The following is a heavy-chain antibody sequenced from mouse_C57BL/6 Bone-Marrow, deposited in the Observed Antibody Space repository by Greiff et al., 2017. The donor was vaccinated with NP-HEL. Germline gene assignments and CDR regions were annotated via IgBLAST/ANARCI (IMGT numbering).Heavy chain of an antibody. J-gene: IGHJ1*03. CDR2: IHPNSGST. D-gene: IGHD3-3*01. CDR1: GYTFTSYW. V-gene: IGHV1-64*01. CDR3: ARWGLYWYFDV. Sequence: VQLKQPGAELVKPGASVKLSCKASGYTFTSYWMHWVKQRPGQGLEWIGMIHPNSGSTNYNEKFKSKATLTVDKSSSTAYMQLSSLTSEDSAVYYCARWGLYWYFDVWGTGTTVTVSS.